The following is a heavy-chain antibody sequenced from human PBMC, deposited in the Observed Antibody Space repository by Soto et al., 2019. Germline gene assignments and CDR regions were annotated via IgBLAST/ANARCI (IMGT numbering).Heavy chain of an antibody. V-gene: IGHV4-39*01. CDR1: GGSISSSSYY. CDR3: ARGGYSSGWYGYYFDY. Sequence: QLQLQESGPGLVKPSETLSLTCTVSGGSISSSSYYWGWIRQPPGKGLEWIGSIYYSGSTYYNPSLKSRVTISVDTSKNQFSLKLSSVTAADTAVYYCARGGYSSGWYGYYFDYWGQGTLVTVSS. J-gene: IGHJ4*02. D-gene: IGHD6-19*01. CDR2: IYYSGST.